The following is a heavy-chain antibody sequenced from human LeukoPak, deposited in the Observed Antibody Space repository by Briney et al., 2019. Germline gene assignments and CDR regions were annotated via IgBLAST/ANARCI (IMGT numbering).Heavy chain of an antibody. CDR3: ARCALMRIGYSSGRYYFDY. V-gene: IGHV4-34*01. D-gene: IGHD6-19*01. Sequence: SETLSLTCAVYGGSFSGYYWSWIRQAPGKGLEWIGEINHSGSTNYNPSLKSRVTISVDTSKNQFSLKLRSVTAADTAVYYCARCALMRIGYSSGRYYFDYWGQGTLVPVSS. J-gene: IGHJ4*02. CDR1: GGSFSGYY. CDR2: INHSGST.